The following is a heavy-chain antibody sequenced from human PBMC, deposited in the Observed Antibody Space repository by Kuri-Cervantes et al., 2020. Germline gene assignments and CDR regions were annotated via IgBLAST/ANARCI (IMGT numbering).Heavy chain of an antibody. D-gene: IGHD5-18*01. CDR3: AREADTAMAHDAFDI. J-gene: IGHJ3*02. Sequence: GGSLRLSCAASGFTFSSYAMHWVRQAPGKGLEWVAVISYDGSNKYYADSVKGRFTISRDNSKNTLYLQMNSLRAEDTAVYYCAREADTAMAHDAFDIWGQGTMVTVSS. CDR1: GFTFSSYA. V-gene: IGHV3-30-3*01. CDR2: ISYDGSNK.